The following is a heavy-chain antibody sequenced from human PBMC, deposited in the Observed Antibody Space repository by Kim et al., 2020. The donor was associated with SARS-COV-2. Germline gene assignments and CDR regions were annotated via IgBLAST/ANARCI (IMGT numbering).Heavy chain of an antibody. CDR1: GFTCSSYA. CDR2: ISYDGSNK. CDR3: ATSGSGSYYYYGMDV. Sequence: GGSLRLSCAASGFTCSSYAMHWVRQAPGKGLEWVAVISYDGSNKYYADSVKGRFTISRDNSKNTLYLQMNSLRAEDTAVYYCATSGSGSYYYYGMDVWGQGATVTVSS. V-gene: IGHV3-30-3*01. D-gene: IGHD3-10*01. J-gene: IGHJ6*02.